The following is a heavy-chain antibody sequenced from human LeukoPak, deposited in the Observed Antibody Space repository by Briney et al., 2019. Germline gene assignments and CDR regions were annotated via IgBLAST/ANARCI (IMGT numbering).Heavy chain of an antibody. CDR2: ISGSGSTI. CDR1: GFTFSSYS. J-gene: IGHJ3*02. V-gene: IGHV3-48*04. Sequence: PGGSLRLSCAASGFTFSSYSMNWVRQAPGKGLEWVSYISGSGSTIYYADSVKGRFTISRDNAKNSLYLQMNSLRAEDTAVYYCARDLHGEEAFDIWGQGTMVAVSS. CDR3: ARDLHGEEAFDI. D-gene: IGHD4-17*01.